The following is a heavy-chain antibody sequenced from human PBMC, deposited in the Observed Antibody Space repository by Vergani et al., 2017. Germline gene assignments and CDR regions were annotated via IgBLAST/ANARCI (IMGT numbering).Heavy chain of an antibody. V-gene: IGHV3-30*03. Sequence: QVHLVESGGGVVQPGRSLRLSCVVSGFTSSYYGMHWVRQAPGKGLEWVAVISYDGTQKYYADSVKGRFTISRDNSKSTLYLQMNRLRTEDTAVYYCATKSCGTPGCQIGYFREWGQGTLVTVCS. CDR2: ISYDGTQK. CDR1: GFTSSYYG. J-gene: IGHJ1*01. CDR3: ATKSCGTPGCQIGYFRE. D-gene: IGHD1-1*01.